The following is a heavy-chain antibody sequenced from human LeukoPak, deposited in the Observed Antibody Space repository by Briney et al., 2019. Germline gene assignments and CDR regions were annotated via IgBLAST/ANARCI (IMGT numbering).Heavy chain of an antibody. D-gene: IGHD2-15*01. CDR2: IYSSGST. J-gene: IGHJ3*02. V-gene: IGHV4-4*07. CDR1: GGSISSYY. CDR3: ARDGYCSGGSCYSGYAFDI. Sequence: SETLSLTCTVSGGSISSYYWSWIRQPAGKGLEWIGRIYSSGSTNYNPSLKSRVTMSVDTSKNQFSLKLSSVTAADTAVYYCARDGYCSGGSCYSGYAFDIWGQGTMVTASS.